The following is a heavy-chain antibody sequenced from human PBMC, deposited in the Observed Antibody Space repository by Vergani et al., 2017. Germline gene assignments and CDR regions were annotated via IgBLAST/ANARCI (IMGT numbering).Heavy chain of an antibody. CDR2: ISSSGSP. Sequence: QLQLQESGPGLVKPSETLSLSCRVPGDSISRSLYYWGFIRQPPGKGLEWIGSISSSGSPYYNPTLKSRLAFSVETSKNLFSLRLKSVTATDTGMYYCARPVGPSAIADGYHVWGQGTMVTVS. CDR1: GDSISRSLYY. J-gene: IGHJ3*01. CDR3: ARPVGPSAIADGYHV. D-gene: IGHD3-10*01. V-gene: IGHV4-39*02.